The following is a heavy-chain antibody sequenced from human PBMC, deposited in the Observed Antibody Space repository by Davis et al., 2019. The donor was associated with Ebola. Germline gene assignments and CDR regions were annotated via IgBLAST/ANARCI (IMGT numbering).Heavy chain of an antibody. CDR2: VYYSGTT. Sequence: SETLSLTCTVSGGSISSYYWSWIRQPPGKGLEWIGYVYYSGTTNYNPSLKSRVTTSVDTSKNQFSLKLNSVTAADTAVYYCARDGGWNDIFIYFDYWGQGTLVTVSS. CDR3: ARDGGWNDIFIYFDY. J-gene: IGHJ4*02. V-gene: IGHV4-59*12. CDR1: GGSISSYY. D-gene: IGHD1-1*01.